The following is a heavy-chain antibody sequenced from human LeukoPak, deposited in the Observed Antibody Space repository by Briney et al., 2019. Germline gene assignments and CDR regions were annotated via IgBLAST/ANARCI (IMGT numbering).Heavy chain of an antibody. V-gene: IGHV3-74*03. CDR2: INSDGSST. Sequence: GGSLRLSCVASGFTFSSYWMHWVRQAPGKGLVWVSRINSDGSSTKCADSVKGRFTISRDNSRNSVFLQMNSLRPEDTALYHCAKEVDCPSDCLFFHSWGQGTLVTVSS. J-gene: IGHJ4*02. CDR3: AKEVDCPSDCLFFHS. CDR1: GFTFSSYW. D-gene: IGHD2-21*02.